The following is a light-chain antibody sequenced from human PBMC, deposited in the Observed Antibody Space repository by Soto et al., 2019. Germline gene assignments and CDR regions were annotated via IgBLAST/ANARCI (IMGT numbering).Light chain of an antibody. J-gene: IGLJ2*01. Sequence: QSALTQPASVSGSPGQSITISCTGTSSDVGGYNYVSWYQQHPGKAPKLMIYEVSNRPSGVSNRFSGSKSGNTASLTISGLQAEDEADYYCTSKTSNTDVVFCGGTKLTV. CDR2: EVS. CDR3: TSKTSNTDVV. CDR1: SSDVGGYNY. V-gene: IGLV2-14*01.